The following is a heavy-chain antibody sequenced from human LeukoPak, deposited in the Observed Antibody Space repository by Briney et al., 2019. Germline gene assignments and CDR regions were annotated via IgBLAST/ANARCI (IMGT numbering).Heavy chain of an antibody. D-gene: IGHD1-14*01. V-gene: IGHV1-2*02. J-gene: IGHJ5*02. CDR2: MNPNSGGT. CDR1: GYTFTSYD. Sequence: ASVKVSCKASGYTFTSYDINWVRQATGQGLEWMGWMNPNSGGTNYAQKFQGRVTMTRDTSISTAYMELSRLRSDDTAVYYCARKGTRQYSAWGQGTLVTVSS. CDR3: ARKGTRQYSA.